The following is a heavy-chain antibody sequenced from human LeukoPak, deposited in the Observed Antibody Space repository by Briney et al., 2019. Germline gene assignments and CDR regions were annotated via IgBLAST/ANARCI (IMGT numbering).Heavy chain of an antibody. D-gene: IGHD1-1*01. V-gene: IGHV3-21*01. CDR2: IRSSSDYI. J-gene: IGHJ4*02. CDR3: ARESPGTTVFDY. CDR1: GFTVEDEG. Sequence: PAWALRPSCAASGFTVEDEGRSWGRQAPGKGLKWVSSIRSSSDYIYYADSVKGRFTISRDSAKNSLFLQMNSLRAEDTAVYYCARESPGTTVFDYWGQGTLVTVSS.